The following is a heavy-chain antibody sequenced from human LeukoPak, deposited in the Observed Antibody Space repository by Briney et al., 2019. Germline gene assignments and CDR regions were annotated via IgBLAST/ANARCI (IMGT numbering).Heavy chain of an antibody. V-gene: IGHV3-23*01. J-gene: IGHJ3*02. Sequence: GGSLRLSCAASGFTFSSYVMSWVRQAPGKGLDWVSAISGTIGATYYADSVKGRFTISRDNSKNTLYLQMNSLRAEDTAVYYCAKGNTWAPYAFDIWGQGTMVTVSS. CDR3: AKGNTWAPYAFDI. CDR1: GFTFSSYV. CDR2: ISGTIGAT.